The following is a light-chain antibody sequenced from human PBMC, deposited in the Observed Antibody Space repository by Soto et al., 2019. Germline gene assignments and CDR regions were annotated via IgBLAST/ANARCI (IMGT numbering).Light chain of an antibody. CDR1: QSVMYNY. Sequence: VVLTQSPDTLSFSPGERATLSCRASQSVMYNYLAWYQQKPGQAPRLLIYDASNRATGIPARFSGSGSGTDFTLTISGLEPEDFAVYYCQQRSNWPITFGQGTRLEIK. V-gene: IGKV3-11*01. CDR2: DAS. CDR3: QQRSNWPIT. J-gene: IGKJ5*01.